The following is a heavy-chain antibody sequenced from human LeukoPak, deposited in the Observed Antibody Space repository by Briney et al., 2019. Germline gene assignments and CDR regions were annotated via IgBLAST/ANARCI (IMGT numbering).Heavy chain of an antibody. J-gene: IGHJ4*02. CDR3: ASPTGDGYSYGPFDY. CDR1: GYTFTSYG. CDR2: ISAYNGNT. Sequence: ASVKVSCKASGYTFTSYGISWVRQAPGQGLEWMGWISAYNGNTNYAQKFQGRVTITADKSTSTAYMELSSLRSEDTAVYYCASPTGDGYSYGPFDYWGQGTLVTVSS. V-gene: IGHV1-18*04. D-gene: IGHD5-18*01.